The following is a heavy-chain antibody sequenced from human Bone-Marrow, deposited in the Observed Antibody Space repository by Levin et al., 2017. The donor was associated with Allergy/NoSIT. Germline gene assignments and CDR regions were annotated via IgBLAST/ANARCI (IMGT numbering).Heavy chain of an antibody. CDR1: GFIFSSYG. Sequence: GSLRLSCAASGFIFSSYGMHWVRQTPGKGLEWVAVISYDGSNQFHADSVKGRFTISRDNSKNTLYLQMNSLRAEDTAVYYCAKDPGGYNWNSWFDPWGQGTLVTVSS. J-gene: IGHJ5*02. CDR2: ISYDGSNQ. V-gene: IGHV3-30*18. D-gene: IGHD1-20*01. CDR3: AKDPGGYNWNSWFDP.